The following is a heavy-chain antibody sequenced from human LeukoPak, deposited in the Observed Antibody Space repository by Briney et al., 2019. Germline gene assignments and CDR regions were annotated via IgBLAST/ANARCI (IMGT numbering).Heavy chain of an antibody. CDR1: GYTFTSYD. CDR2: VNPNSGNT. CDR3: ARGLYAGIAVAGVDY. J-gene: IGHJ4*02. D-gene: IGHD6-19*01. Sequence: ASVKVSCKASGYTFTSYDINWVRQATGQGLEWMGWVNPNSGNTGYAQKFQGRVTMIRNTSISTAYMELSSLRSADTAVYYCARGLYAGIAVAGVDYWGRGTLVTVSS. V-gene: IGHV1-8*01.